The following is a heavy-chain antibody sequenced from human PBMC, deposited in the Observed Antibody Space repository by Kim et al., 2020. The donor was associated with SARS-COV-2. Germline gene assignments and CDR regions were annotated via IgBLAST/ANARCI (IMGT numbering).Heavy chain of an antibody. CDR1: GGSISNYY. J-gene: IGHJ4*01. Sequence: SETLSLTCNVVGGSISNYYWSWIRQSPGKGLEWIGYVYKTGSINYNPSLKGRVTISVDTSNNFFSLRLTSLTAADTATYFCARHPRGLFDYFDSWGHGILVTVSS. V-gene: IGHV4-59*08. CDR3: ARHPRGLFDYFDS. CDR2: VYKTGSI. D-gene: IGHD2-8*02.